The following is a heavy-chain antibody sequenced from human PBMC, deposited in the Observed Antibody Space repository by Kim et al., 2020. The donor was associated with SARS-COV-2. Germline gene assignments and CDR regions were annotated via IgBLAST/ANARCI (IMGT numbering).Heavy chain of an antibody. CDR2: INHSGST. D-gene: IGHD4-17*01. J-gene: IGHJ4*02. CDR1: GGSFSGYY. Sequence: SETLSLTCAVYGGSFSGYYWSWIRQPPGKGLEWIGEINHSGSTNYNPSLKSRVTISVDTSKNQFSLKLSSVTAADTAVYYCARGTTVTTGYFDYWGQGTL. V-gene: IGHV4-34*01. CDR3: ARGTTVTTGYFDY.